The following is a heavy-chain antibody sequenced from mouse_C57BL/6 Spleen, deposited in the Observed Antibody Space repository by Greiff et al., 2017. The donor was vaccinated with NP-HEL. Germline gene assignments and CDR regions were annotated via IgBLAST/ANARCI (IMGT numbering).Heavy chain of an antibody. Sequence: QVQLKQSGAELAKPGASVKLSCKASGYTFTSYWMHWVKQRPGQGLEWIGYINPSSGYTKYNQKFKDKATLTADKSSSTAYMQLSSLTYEDSAVYYCARSRYSNYYAMDYWGQGTSVTVSS. CDR1: GYTFTSYW. CDR3: ARSRYSNYYAMDY. V-gene: IGHV1-7*01. CDR2: INPSSGYT. J-gene: IGHJ4*01. D-gene: IGHD2-5*01.